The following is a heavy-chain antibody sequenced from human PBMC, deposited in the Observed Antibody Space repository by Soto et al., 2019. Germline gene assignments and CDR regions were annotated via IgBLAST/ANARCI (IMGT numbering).Heavy chain of an antibody. V-gene: IGHV3-23*01. J-gene: IGHJ4*02. Sequence: EVQLLESGGGLVQPGESLRLSCVASGFTFSTYAMSWVRQATGKGLEWFSFISGSGDSTTYAGSVKGRFTISRDNANNTLYLQINSLRAEDTAVYYCAKSRTGWYVFDDWGQGTLVTVSS. CDR2: ISGSGDST. CDR3: AKSRTGWYVFDD. CDR1: GFTFSTYA. D-gene: IGHD6-19*01.